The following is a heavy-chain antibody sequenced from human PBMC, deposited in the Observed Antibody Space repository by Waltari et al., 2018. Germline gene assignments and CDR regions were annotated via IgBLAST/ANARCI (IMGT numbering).Heavy chain of an antibody. V-gene: IGHV4-34*01. CDR2: INHSGST. CDR1: GGSFSGYY. J-gene: IGHJ6*02. D-gene: IGHD2-2*01. CDR3: ARRVYCSSTSCHPSPYYYYGMDV. Sequence: QVQLQQWGAGLLKPSETLSLTCAVYGGSFSGYYWSWIRQPPGKGLEWIGEINHSGSTNSNPSIKSRVTISVDTSKNQFSLKLSSVTAADTAVYYCARRVYCSSTSCHPSPYYYYGMDVWGQGTTVTVSS.